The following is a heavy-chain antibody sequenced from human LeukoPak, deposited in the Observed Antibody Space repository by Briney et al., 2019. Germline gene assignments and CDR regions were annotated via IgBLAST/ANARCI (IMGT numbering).Heavy chain of an antibody. CDR2: IRYDGNNK. D-gene: IGHD2-8*01. CDR1: GFTFSNYG. J-gene: IGHJ4*02. V-gene: IGHV3-30*02. CDR3: AGVFDY. Sequence: GGSLKLSCGASGFTFSNYGMLWVRQAPGKGLDWVSFIRYDGNNKLYADSVKGRFTISRDNSKNTLYLHINSLRAEDTAVYYCAGVFDYWGQGSLVTVSS.